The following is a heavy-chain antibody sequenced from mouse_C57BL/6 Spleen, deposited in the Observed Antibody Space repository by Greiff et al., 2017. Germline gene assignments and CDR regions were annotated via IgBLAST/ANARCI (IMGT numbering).Heavy chain of an antibody. CDR1: GYTFTSYW. CDR3: ARSGSSLGAMDY. D-gene: IGHD1-1*01. V-gene: IGHV1-7*01. CDR2: INPSRGYT. J-gene: IGHJ4*01. Sequence: QVQLQQSGAELAKPGASVKLSCKASGYTFTSYWMHWVKQRPGQGLEWIGYINPSRGYTEYIQKFKDKATLNSDKSSSTAYMQLSSLTYEDSAVYYCARSGSSLGAMDYGSQGTAVTVSS.